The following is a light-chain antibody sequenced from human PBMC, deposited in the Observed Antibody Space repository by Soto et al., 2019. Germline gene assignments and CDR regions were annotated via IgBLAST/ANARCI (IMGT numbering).Light chain of an antibody. CDR2: GPS. J-gene: IGKJ1*01. V-gene: IGKV3-15*01. CDR1: QSVSID. CDR3: QQYNSWPPT. Sequence: IVMTQSPATLSVSPGERTTLSCRASQSVSIDLAWYQQKPGQAPRLLIYGPSSRATGVPARFSGSGSGTQFTLTISRLQSEDFAVYYCQQYNSWPPTFGQGTKVEIE.